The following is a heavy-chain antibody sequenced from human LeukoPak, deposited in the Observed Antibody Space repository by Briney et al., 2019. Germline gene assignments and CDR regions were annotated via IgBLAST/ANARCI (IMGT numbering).Heavy chain of an antibody. D-gene: IGHD3/OR15-3a*01. CDR3: ARDSGFSGTQRGEY. J-gene: IGHJ4*02. CDR2: ISGSGFGT. Sequence: QTGGSLRLSCAASGFTFRTYGMSWVRQAPGKGLEWVSAISGSGFGTYYADSMKGRFTISRDNSKNTLYLQMNSLRAEDTAVYYCARDSGFSGTQRGEYWGQGTLVTVSS. CDR1: GFTFRTYG. V-gene: IGHV3-23*01.